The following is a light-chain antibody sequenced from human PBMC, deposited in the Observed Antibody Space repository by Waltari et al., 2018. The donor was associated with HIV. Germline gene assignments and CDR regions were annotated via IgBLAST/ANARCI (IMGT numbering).Light chain of an antibody. CDR1: RTVYFNSNNQNY. CDR3: QQYYTIEST. CDR2: WAS. Sequence: DIVMTQSPDSLPVSLGERATMNCRSSRTVYFNSNNQNYLAWYQQKPGQSPEVLIYWASTRGSGVPGRFSGSGSGTDFNLTISSLQADDVAVFSCQQYYTIESTFGGGTKVGIK. J-gene: IGKJ4*01. V-gene: IGKV4-1*01.